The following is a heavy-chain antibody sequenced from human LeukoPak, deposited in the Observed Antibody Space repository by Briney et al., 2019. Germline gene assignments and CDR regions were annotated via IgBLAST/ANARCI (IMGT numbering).Heavy chain of an antibody. Sequence: ASVKVSCKASGYTFTTYVISWVRQAPGQGLEWMGWINPNSVGTKYEKKFQGRVTMTRDTSISTAYMEVSRLRSDDTAVYYCARPLMTTVKSSWFDPWGQGTLVTVSS. CDR2: INPNSVGT. CDR3: ARPLMTTVKSSWFDP. CDR1: GYTFTTYV. J-gene: IGHJ5*02. V-gene: IGHV1-2*02. D-gene: IGHD4-11*01.